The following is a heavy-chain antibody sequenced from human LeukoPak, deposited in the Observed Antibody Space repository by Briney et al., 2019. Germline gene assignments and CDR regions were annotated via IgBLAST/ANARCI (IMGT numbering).Heavy chain of an antibody. Sequence: GGSLRLSCAASGFTFSSYEMNWVRQAPGKGLEWVSYISSSSSYIYYADSVKGRFTISRDNAKNSLYLQMNSLRAEDTAVYYCARDKYNWNDLATDYWGQGTLVTVSS. J-gene: IGHJ4*02. CDR3: ARDKYNWNDLATDY. CDR1: GFTFSSYE. D-gene: IGHD1-20*01. V-gene: IGHV3-21*05. CDR2: ISSSSSYI.